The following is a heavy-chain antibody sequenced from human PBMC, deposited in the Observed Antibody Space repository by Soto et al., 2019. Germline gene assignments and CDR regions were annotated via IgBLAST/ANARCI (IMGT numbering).Heavy chain of an antibody. CDR1: GFTFSSYE. V-gene: IGHV3-48*03. Sequence: AGGSLRLSCAASGFTFSSYEMNWVRQAPGKGLEWVSYISSSGSSIYYADSVKGRFTTSRDNAKNTLYLQMNSLRAEDTAVYYCARGPRMLVVVVPLFDYWGQGTLVTVSS. CDR3: ARGPRMLVVVVPLFDY. CDR2: ISSSGSSI. D-gene: IGHD3-22*01. J-gene: IGHJ4*02.